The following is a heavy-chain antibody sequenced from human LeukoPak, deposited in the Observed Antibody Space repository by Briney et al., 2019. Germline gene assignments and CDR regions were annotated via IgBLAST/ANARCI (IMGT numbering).Heavy chain of an antibody. V-gene: IGHV1-2*02. CDR1: GYTFTGYY. Sequence: ASVKVSCKASGYTFTGYYMHWVRQAPGQGLEWMGWINPNSGGTNYAQKFQGRVTMTRDTSISTAYMELSRLRSDDTAVYYCARALIYCMPMAGLDYWGQGTLVTVSS. D-gene: IGHD6-19*01. CDR3: ARALIYCMPMAGLDY. J-gene: IGHJ4*02. CDR2: INPNSGGT.